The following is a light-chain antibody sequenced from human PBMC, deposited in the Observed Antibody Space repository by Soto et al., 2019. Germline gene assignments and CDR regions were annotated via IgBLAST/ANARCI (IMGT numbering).Light chain of an antibody. CDR2: YDS. CDR3: QVWDSSSDLEV. V-gene: IGLV3-21*04. Sequence: SYELTQPPSVSVAPGETARITCGGNNIGSKSVHWYQQKPGQAPVLVIYYDSDRPSGIPERFSGSNSGNTATLTISRVEAGDEADYYCQVWDSSSDLEVFGGGTKLTVL. J-gene: IGLJ2*01. CDR1: NIGSKS.